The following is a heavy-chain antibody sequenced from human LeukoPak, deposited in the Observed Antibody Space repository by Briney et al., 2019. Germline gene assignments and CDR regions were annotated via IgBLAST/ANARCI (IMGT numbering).Heavy chain of an antibody. V-gene: IGHV4-38-2*02. CDR3: ARDSGTVPGGGSDNWFDP. CDR1: GYSISSGYY. D-gene: IGHD2-15*01. CDR2: IYHSGGT. Sequence: SETLSLTCAVSGYSISSGYYWGWIRQPPGKGLEWIGSIYHSGGTYYNPSLKSRVTISVDTSNNQFSLKLSSVTAADTAVYYCARDSGTVPGGGSDNWFDPWGQGTLVTVSS. J-gene: IGHJ5*02.